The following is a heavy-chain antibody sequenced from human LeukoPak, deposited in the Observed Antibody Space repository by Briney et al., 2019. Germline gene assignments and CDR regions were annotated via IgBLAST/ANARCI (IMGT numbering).Heavy chain of an antibody. CDR2: ISGSGGST. CDR1: GFTFSSYA. D-gene: IGHD3-22*01. Sequence: GGSLRLSCAASGFTFSSYAMSRVRQAPGKGLEWVSAISGSGGSTYYADSVKGRFTISRDNSKNTLYLQMNSLRAEDTAVYYCAKDPRHYYDSSGYYFDYWGQGTLVTVSS. V-gene: IGHV3-23*01. J-gene: IGHJ4*02. CDR3: AKDPRHYYDSSGYYFDY.